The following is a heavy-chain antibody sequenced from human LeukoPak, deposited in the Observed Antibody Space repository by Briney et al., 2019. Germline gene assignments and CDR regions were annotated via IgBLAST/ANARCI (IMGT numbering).Heavy chain of an antibody. V-gene: IGHV3-23*01. CDR3: ASKPYSSGWCLDY. J-gene: IGHJ4*02. CDR2: ISGSGGST. Sequence: GGSLRLSCAASGFTFSSYAMSWVRQAPGKGLEWVSAISGSGGSTYYADFVKGRFTISRDNSKNTLYLQMNSLRAEDTAVYYCASKPYSSGWCLDYWGQGTLVTVSS. CDR1: GFTFSSYA. D-gene: IGHD6-19*01.